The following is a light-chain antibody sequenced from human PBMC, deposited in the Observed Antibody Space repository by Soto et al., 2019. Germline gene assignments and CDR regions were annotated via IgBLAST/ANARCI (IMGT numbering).Light chain of an antibody. CDR3: QQYNDYPLT. J-gene: IGKJ4*01. Sequence: DIQMTQSPSTLSASVGDRVTITCRASQRIRSGLAWYQHKPGIAPKILIYKASTLQSGVPSRFSGSGFGTEFTLTISSLQADDFATYYCQQYNDYPLTFGGGTKVEI. V-gene: IGKV1-5*03. CDR1: QRIRSG. CDR2: KAS.